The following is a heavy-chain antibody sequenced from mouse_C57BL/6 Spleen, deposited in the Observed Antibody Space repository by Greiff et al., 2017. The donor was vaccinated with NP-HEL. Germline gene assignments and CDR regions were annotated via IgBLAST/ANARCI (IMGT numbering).Heavy chain of an antibody. V-gene: IGHV1-22*01. CDR1: GYTFTDYN. D-gene: IGHD1-1*01. J-gene: IGHJ4*01. CDR2: INPNNGGT. CDR3: ARMDYYGSSYVEDAMDY. Sequence: VQLQHSGPELVKPGASVKMSCKASGYTFTDYNMHWVKQSHGKSLEWIGYINPNNGGTSYNQKFKGKATLTVNKSSSTAYMELRSLTSEDSAVYYCARMDYYGSSYVEDAMDYWGQGTSVTVSS.